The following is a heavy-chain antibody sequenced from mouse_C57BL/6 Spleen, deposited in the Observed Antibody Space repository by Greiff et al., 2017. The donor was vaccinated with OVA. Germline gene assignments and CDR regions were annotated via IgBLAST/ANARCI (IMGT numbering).Heavy chain of an antibody. Sequence: EVKVEESGGGLVKPGGSLKLSCAASGFTFSDYGMHWVRQAPEKGLEWVAYISSGSSTIYYADTVKGRFTISRDNAKNTLFLQMTSLRSEDTAMYYCARGDYDVGYYFDYWGQGTTLTVSS. D-gene: IGHD2-4*01. CDR2: ISSGSSTI. CDR1: GFTFSDYG. CDR3: ARGDYDVGYYFDY. V-gene: IGHV5-17*01. J-gene: IGHJ2*01.